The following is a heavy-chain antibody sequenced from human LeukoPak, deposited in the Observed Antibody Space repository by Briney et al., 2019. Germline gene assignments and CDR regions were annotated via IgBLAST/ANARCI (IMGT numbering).Heavy chain of an antibody. CDR1: GFTFTSYW. J-gene: IGHJ4*02. D-gene: IGHD3-16*01. CDR3: TRGGVDY. Sequence: PGGSLRLSCVASGFTFTSYWMHWVRQAPGKGLVWVSRINIDGSTTNYADSVKGRFTISRDNAKNTLYLQMNSLRAEDTALYYCTRGGVDYWGQGTLVRVSS. V-gene: IGHV3-74*01. CDR2: INIDGSTT.